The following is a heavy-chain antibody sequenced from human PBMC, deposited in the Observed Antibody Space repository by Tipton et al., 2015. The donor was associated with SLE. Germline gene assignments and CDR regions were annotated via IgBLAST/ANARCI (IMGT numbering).Heavy chain of an antibody. Sequence: TLSLTCTVSGGSISSSSYYWGWIRQPPGKGLEWIGSIYYSGSTYYNPSLKSRVTISVDTSKNQFSLKLSSVTAADTAVYYCARGPRVGDYYYYYYMDVWGKGTTVTVS. CDR1: GGSISSSSYY. J-gene: IGHJ6*03. V-gene: IGHV4-39*07. CDR3: ARGPRVGDYYYYYYMDV. CDR2: IYYSGST. D-gene: IGHD1-26*01.